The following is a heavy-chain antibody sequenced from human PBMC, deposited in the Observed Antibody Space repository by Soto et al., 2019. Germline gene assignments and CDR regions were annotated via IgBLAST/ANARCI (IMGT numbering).Heavy chain of an antibody. CDR2: ISGSGGST. J-gene: IGHJ6*04. CDR3: AKDQGYSGYDFPSPGDTPDV. V-gene: IGHV3-23*01. CDR1: GFTFSSYA. D-gene: IGHD5-12*01. Sequence: GGSLRLSCAASGFTFSSYAMSWVRQAPGKGLEWVSAISGSGGSTYYADSVKGRFTISRDNSKNTLYLQMNSLRAEDTAVYYCAKDQGYSGYDFPSPGDTPDVWGKGTTVTVSS.